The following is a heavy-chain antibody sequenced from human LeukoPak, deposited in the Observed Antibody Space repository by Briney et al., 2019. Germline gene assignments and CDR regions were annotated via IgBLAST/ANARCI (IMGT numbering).Heavy chain of an antibody. CDR3: AKGLVGSSIADFFDY. CDR1: GFTFDDYA. V-gene: IGHV3-9*03. D-gene: IGHD6-6*01. CDR2: ISWNSGSI. Sequence: HPGGSLRLSCAASGFTFDDYAMHWVRQAPGKGLEWVSGISWNSGSIGYADSVKGRFTISRDNAKNSLYLQMNSLRGEDMALYYCAKGLVGSSIADFFDYWGQGILVTVSS. J-gene: IGHJ4*02.